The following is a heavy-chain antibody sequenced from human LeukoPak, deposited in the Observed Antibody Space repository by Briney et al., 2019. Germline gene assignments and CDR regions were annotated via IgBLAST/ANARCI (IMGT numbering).Heavy chain of an antibody. J-gene: IGHJ4*02. CDR2: ISSSSSYI. Sequence: PEGSLRLSCAASGFTVSSKYMAWVRQAPGKGLEWVSSISSSSSYIYYADSVKGRFTISRDNAKNSLYLQMNSLRAEDTAVYYCARGTIITMVRGVIIQPFDYWGQGTLVTVSS. CDR3: ARGTIITMVRGVIIQPFDY. CDR1: GFTVSSKY. D-gene: IGHD3-10*01. V-gene: IGHV3-21*01.